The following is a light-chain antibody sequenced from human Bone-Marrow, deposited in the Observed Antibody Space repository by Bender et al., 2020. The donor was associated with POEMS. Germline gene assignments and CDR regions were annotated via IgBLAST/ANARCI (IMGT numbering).Light chain of an antibody. Sequence: SDELTQPPSVSVSPGQTARISCSGDVLAKRSAYWFQQRPGQAPVLLIYDDTDRPSVIPDRFSGSNSGSTVPLTISGVEAEDEAGYYCQSIDDSGALVVFGGGTRLPGL. CDR2: DDT. CDR3: QSIDDSGALVV. V-gene: IGLV3-25*03. CDR1: VLAKRS. J-gene: IGLJ2*01.